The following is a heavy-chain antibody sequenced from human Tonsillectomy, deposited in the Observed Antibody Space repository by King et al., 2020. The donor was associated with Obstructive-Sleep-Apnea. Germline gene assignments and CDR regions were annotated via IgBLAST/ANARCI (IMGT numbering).Heavy chain of an antibody. V-gene: IGHV4-39*07. D-gene: IGHD3-9*01. CDR1: RGSISSSSYY. CDR3: ARGRDILTEDAFDI. CDR2: IYYSGST. Sequence: LLLQESGPGLVKPSETLSLTCIFSRGSISSSSYYWGWIRQPPGKGLEWIGNIYYSGSTYYNPSLKSRVTISVDTSKNQFSLKLSSVTAADTAVYYCARGRDILTEDAFDIWGQGTMVTVSS. J-gene: IGHJ3*02.